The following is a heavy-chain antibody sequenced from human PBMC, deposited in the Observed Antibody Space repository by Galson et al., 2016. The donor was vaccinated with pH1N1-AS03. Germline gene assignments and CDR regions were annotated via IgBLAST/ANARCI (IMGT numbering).Heavy chain of an antibody. Sequence: CGVSNYSINSGYYWGWIRQPPGKGLEWIGSIHHGGSTYYTPSLKSRVSFSVDTSKNQFSLKLSSVTAADTAVYYCARMSAANFDYWGQGTLVTVS. V-gene: IGHV4-38-2*01. CDR3: ARMSAANFDY. J-gene: IGHJ4*02. CDR1: NYSINSGYY. D-gene: IGHD2-2*01. CDR2: IHHGGST.